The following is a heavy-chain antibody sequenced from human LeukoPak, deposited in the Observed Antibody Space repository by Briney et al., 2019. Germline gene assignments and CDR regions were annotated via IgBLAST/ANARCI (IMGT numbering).Heavy chain of an antibody. CDR2: ISGSGGST. Sequence: GGSLRLSCAASGFTFSSYAMSWVRQAPGKGLEWVSAISGSGGSTYYADSVKGRFTISRDNSKNTLYLQMSSLRAEDTAVYYCAKGGGYSYGQYYYYGMDVWGQGTTVTVSS. CDR1: GFTFSSYA. D-gene: IGHD5-18*01. J-gene: IGHJ6*02. CDR3: AKGGGYSYGQYYYYGMDV. V-gene: IGHV3-23*01.